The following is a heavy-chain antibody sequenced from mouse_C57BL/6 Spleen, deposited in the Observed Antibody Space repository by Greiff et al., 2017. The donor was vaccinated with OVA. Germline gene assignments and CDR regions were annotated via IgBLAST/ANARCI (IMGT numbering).Heavy chain of an antibody. CDR3: ARKVYSAMDY. J-gene: IGHJ4*01. V-gene: IGHV1-61*01. D-gene: IGHD1-1*01. Sequence: VQLQQPGAELVRPGSSVKLSCKASGYTFTSYWMDWVKQRPGQGLEWIGNIYPSDSETHYNQKFKDKATLTVDKSSSTAYMQLSRLTSEDSAVYDCARKVYSAMDYWGQGTSVTVSS. CDR1: GYTFTSYW. CDR2: IYPSDSET.